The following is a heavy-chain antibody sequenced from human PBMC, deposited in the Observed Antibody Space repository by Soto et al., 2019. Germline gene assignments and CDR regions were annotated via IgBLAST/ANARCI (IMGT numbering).Heavy chain of an antibody. D-gene: IGHD1-1*01. J-gene: IGHJ6*02. Sequence: ASVKVSCKASGYTFTGYYMHWVRQAPGQGLEWMGWINPNSGGTNYAQKFQGWVTMTRDTSISTAYMELSRLRSDDTAVYYCARAKLERPFYYYGMDVWGQGTTVTV. CDR3: ARAKLERPFYYYGMDV. V-gene: IGHV1-2*04. CDR1: GYTFTGYY. CDR2: INPNSGGT.